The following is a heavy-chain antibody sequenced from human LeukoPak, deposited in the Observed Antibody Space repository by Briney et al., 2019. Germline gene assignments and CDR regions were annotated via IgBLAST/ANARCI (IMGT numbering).Heavy chain of an antibody. CDR3: AKKIEMATISHFDY. CDR1: GFTFSSYA. V-gene: IGHV3-23*01. Sequence: GASLRLSCAASGFTFSSYAMSWVRQAPGKGLEWVSAISGNGGSTYYADSVKGRFTISRDNSKNTLYLQMNSLRAEDTAVYYCAKKIEMATISHFDYWGQGTLVTVSS. D-gene: IGHD5-24*01. J-gene: IGHJ4*02. CDR2: ISGNGGST.